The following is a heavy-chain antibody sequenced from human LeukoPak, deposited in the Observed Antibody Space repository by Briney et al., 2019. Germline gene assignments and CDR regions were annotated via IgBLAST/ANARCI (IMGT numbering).Heavy chain of an antibody. Sequence: GASVKVSCKASGYIFTSYYIHWVRQAPGQGLEWMGWINPNSGGTNSAQKFQGRVTMTRDTSISTAYMELNRLRSDDTAVYYCARVAGTYYYDSSAYYLKSPFDYWGQGTLVTVSS. CDR1: GYIFTSYY. CDR3: ARVAGTYYYDSSAYYLKSPFDY. J-gene: IGHJ4*02. D-gene: IGHD3-22*01. CDR2: INPNSGGT. V-gene: IGHV1-2*02.